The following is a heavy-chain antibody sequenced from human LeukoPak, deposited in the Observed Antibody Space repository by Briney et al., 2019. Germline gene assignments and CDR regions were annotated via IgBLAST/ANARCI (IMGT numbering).Heavy chain of an antibody. CDR1: GGSFSGYY. Sequence: ETLSLTCAVYGGSFSGYYWSWIRQPPGKGLEWIGEINHSGTTYYNPSLKSRVTISVDTSKNQFSLKVNSVTAADSALYYCARDLGDLTRSGYFEYWGQGILVTVSS. CDR2: INHSGTT. D-gene: IGHD3-16*01. V-gene: IGHV4-34*01. J-gene: IGHJ4*02. CDR3: ARDLGDLTRSGYFEY.